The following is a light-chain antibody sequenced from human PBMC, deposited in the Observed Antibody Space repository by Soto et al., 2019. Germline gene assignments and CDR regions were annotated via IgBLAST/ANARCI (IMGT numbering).Light chain of an antibody. Sequence: QSLLTQPASVSGSPGQSITISCTGTSSDVGGYNYVSWYQQHPGKAPKLMIYEVSNLPSGVSNRFSGSKSGNTASLTISGLQAEDEADYYCSSYTSSSTYVFGTGTKVNVL. V-gene: IGLV2-14*01. CDR3: SSYTSSSTYV. CDR2: EVS. J-gene: IGLJ1*01. CDR1: SSDVGGYNY.